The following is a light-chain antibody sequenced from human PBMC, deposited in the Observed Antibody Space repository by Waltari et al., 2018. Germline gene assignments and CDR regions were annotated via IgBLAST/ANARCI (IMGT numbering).Light chain of an antibody. Sequence: SYELTQSPSQSVSPGQTATITCSGDALPTESVYWYQQKPGQALVLIIYKDEERPPGIPERFSGSSSGTTATLTISGVQAEDEADYYCQSADSSGTYYVFAAGTKVTVL. CDR3: QSADSSGTYYV. CDR1: ALPTES. V-gene: IGLV3-25*03. CDR2: KDE. J-gene: IGLJ1*01.